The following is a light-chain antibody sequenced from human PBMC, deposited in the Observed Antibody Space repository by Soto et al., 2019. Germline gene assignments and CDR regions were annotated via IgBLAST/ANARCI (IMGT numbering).Light chain of an antibody. CDR1: QSVSSN. CDR3: QQDNNWPPWT. Sequence: EIVMTQSPATLSVSPGERATLSCRASQSVSSNLAWYQQKPGQAPRLLMYGASTSATGIPDRFSGSGSGTEFTPTISSLQSVDVAVYYCQQDNNWPPWTFGQGTKVEIK. V-gene: IGKV3-15*01. J-gene: IGKJ1*01. CDR2: GAS.